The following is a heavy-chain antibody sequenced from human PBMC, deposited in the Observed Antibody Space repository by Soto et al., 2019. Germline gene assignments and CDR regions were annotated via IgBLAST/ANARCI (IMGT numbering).Heavy chain of an antibody. CDR3: ARGVTMVRGVIHTPYFDY. D-gene: IGHD3-10*01. CDR1: GGSISSGGYY. V-gene: IGHV4-31*03. J-gene: IGHJ4*02. CDR2: IYYSGST. Sequence: QVQLQESGPGLVKPSQTLSLTCTVSGGSISSGGYYWSWIRQHPGKGLEWIGYIYYSGSTYYNPSPTNRVXXXVXXSQNQFSLKLSSVTAADTAVYYCARGVTMVRGVIHTPYFDYWGQGTLVTVSS.